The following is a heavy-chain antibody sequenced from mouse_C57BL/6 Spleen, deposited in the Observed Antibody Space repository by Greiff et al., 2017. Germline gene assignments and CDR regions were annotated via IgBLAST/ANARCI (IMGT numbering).Heavy chain of an antibody. CDR2: IYPGDGAT. V-gene: IGHV1-82*01. Sequence: VQLQQSGPELVKPGASVKISCKASGYAFSSSWMNWVKQRPGQGLEWIGRIYPGDGATNYNGKFKGKATLTADKSSSTAYMQLSSLTSEDSAVYFCARPYGSSYDAMDYWGQGTSVTVSS. J-gene: IGHJ4*01. D-gene: IGHD1-1*01. CDR3: ARPYGSSYDAMDY. CDR1: GYAFSSSW.